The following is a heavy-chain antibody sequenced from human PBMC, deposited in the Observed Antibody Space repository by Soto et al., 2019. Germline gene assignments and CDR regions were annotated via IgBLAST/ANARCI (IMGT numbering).Heavy chain of an antibody. CDR2: IWYDGDNK. Sequence: QVQLVESGGGVVQPGSSLRLSCAASGFTFSSYGMHWVRQAPGKGLAWVAVIWYDGDNKNYADSVKGRFTISRDNSKNTLYLQMNSLRAEETAVYYCAGTVIAGLGQPWGQGTMVTVSS. CDR3: AGTVIAGLGQP. V-gene: IGHV3-33*01. J-gene: IGHJ3*01. D-gene: IGHD3-16*01. CDR1: GFTFSSYG.